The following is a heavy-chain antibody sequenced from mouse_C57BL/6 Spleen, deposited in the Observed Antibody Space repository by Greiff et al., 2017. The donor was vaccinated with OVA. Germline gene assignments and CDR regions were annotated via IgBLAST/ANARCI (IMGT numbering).Heavy chain of an antibody. Sequence: EVQLVESGGGLVKPGGSLKLSCAASGFTFSDYGMHWVRQAPEKGLEWVAYISSGRSTIYYADTVKGRFTISRDNAKNTLFLQMTSLRSEDTAMYYCANDYDVYYAMDYWGQGTSVTVSS. CDR2: ISSGRSTI. CDR3: ANDYDVYYAMDY. J-gene: IGHJ4*01. D-gene: IGHD2-4*01. V-gene: IGHV5-17*01. CDR1: GFTFSDYG.